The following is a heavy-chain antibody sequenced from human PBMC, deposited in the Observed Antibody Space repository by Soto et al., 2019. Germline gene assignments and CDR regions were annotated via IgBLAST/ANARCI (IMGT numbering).Heavy chain of an antibody. CDR1: GFTFSNYW. Sequence: EVQLVESGGGLVQPGGSLRLSCATSGFTFSNYWMHWVRQAPGKGLMWVARITPDGSYTSYADSVKGRFTISRDNAKNTLYLQMNGLRAEDTAIYYCARDLIIVDTPGDDVDYWGQGTRVAVSS. D-gene: IGHD5-12*01. CDR2: ITPDGSYT. J-gene: IGHJ4*02. CDR3: ARDLIIVDTPGDDVDY. V-gene: IGHV3-74*01.